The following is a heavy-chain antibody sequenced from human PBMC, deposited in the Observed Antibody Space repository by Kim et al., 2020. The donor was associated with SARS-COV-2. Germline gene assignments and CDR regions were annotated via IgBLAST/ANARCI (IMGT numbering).Heavy chain of an antibody. D-gene: IGHD3-10*01. J-gene: IGHJ5*02. V-gene: IGHV4-31*03. CDR3: ARDGLDYYGSGSYYKGLNWFDP. CDR1: GGSISSGGYY. Sequence: SETLSLTCTVSGGSISSGGYYWSWIRQHPGKGLEWIGYIYYSGSTYYNPSLKSRVTISVDTSKNQFSLKLSSVTAADTAVYYCARDGLDYYGSGSYYKGLNWFDPWGQGTLVTVSS. CDR2: IYYSGST.